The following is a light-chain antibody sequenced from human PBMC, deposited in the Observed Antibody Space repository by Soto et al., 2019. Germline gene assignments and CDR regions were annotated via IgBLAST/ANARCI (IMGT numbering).Light chain of an antibody. Sequence: DIQMTESASCRSRALISVVAVTFRASQSISSYLNWYQQKPGKXPXXLIYAASSLQSGVPSRLSGSGPGTDFTLTIRSLQPDDFATAHPHQYNSYWTLPQGPQV. CDR1: QSISSY. V-gene: IGKV1-39*01. CDR2: AAS. J-gene: IGKJ1*01. CDR3: HQYNSYWT.